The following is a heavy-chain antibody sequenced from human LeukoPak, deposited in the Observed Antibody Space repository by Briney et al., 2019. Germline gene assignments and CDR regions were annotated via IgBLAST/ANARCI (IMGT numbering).Heavy chain of an antibody. D-gene: IGHD5-24*01. Sequence: GGSLRLSCAASGFTFSTYWMHWVRQAPGKGLVWVSHISSDGSSTTYADSVKARFTVSRDNAKNTLYLHMNSLRAEDTAVYYCARLGDGCNPDYWGQGTLVAVSS. CDR3: ARLGDGCNPDY. J-gene: IGHJ4*02. V-gene: IGHV3-74*03. CDR1: GFTFSTYW. CDR2: ISSDGSST.